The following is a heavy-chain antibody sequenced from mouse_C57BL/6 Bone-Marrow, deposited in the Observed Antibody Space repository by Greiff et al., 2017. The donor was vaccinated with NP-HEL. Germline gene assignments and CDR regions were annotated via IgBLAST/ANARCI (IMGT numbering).Heavy chain of an antibody. Sequence: EVQLVESGGGLVQPGGSMKLSCAASGFTFSSYAMSWVRQTPEKRLEWVAYISSGGDYIYYADTVKGRFTISRDNARNTLYLQMSSLKSEDTAMYYCTRDSGYSNYDAMDYWGQGTSVTVSS. V-gene: IGHV5-9-1*02. CDR2: ISSGGDYI. D-gene: IGHD2-5*01. CDR1: GFTFSSYA. CDR3: TRDSGYSNYDAMDY. J-gene: IGHJ4*01.